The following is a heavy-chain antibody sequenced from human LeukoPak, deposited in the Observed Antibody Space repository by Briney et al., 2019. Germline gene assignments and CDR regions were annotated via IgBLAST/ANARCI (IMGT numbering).Heavy chain of an antibody. Sequence: GGSLRLSCAASGFTFSSYAMSWVRQAPGKGLEWVSAISGSGGGTYYADSVKGRFTISRDNSKNTLYLQMNSLRAEDTAVYYCAKPRIRLGELSFYFDYWGQGTLVTVSS. V-gene: IGHV3-23*01. CDR2: ISGSGGGT. J-gene: IGHJ4*02. CDR3: AKPRIRLGELSFYFDY. D-gene: IGHD3-16*02. CDR1: GFTFSSYA.